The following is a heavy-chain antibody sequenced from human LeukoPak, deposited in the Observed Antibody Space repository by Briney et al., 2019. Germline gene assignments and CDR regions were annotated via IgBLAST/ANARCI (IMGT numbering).Heavy chain of an antibody. J-gene: IGHJ4*02. CDR2: ISHVGGT. Sequence: GGSLRLSCAASGFTVSSNYMSWVRQAPGKGLEWVSTISHVGGTYYADSVRGRLVISRDDSKNMVYLQMDSLRAEDTAVYYCAKDREYDDSCDYNGWGQGTLVTVSS. CDR1: GFTVSSNY. V-gene: IGHV3-53*01. D-gene: IGHD3-22*01. CDR3: AKDREYDDSCDYNG.